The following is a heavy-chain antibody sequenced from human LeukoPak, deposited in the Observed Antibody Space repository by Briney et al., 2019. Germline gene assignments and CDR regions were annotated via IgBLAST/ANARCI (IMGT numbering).Heavy chain of an antibody. V-gene: IGHV1-18*01. J-gene: IGHJ4*02. CDR2: VSIYNDNT. D-gene: IGHD3-9*01. CDR1: GYSFTDHD. CDR3: ARTGHYQFDS. Sequence: GASVKVSCKASGYSFTDHDFSWVRQAPGQGLEWLGWVSIYNDNTNYAREFQDRITMTTDISTSTAYMELKSLTSDDTAVYFCARTGHYQFDSWGQGTLVTVSS.